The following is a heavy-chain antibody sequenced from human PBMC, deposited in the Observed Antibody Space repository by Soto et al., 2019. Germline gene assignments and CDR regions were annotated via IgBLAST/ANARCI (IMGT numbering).Heavy chain of an antibody. Sequence: ASVKVSCKASGYTFTSYYMHWVRQAPGQGLEWMGIINPSGGSTSYAQKFQGRVTMTRDTSTSTVYMELSSLRSEDTAVYYCASTLIGYCSGGSCYFEAFDIWGQGTMVTVSS. D-gene: IGHD2-15*01. CDR2: INPSGGST. J-gene: IGHJ3*02. V-gene: IGHV1-46*03. CDR1: GYTFTSYY. CDR3: ASTLIGYCSGGSCYFEAFDI.